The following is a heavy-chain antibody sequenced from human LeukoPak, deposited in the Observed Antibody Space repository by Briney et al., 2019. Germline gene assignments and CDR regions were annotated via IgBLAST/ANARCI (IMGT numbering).Heavy chain of an antibody. CDR3: ARGCGSDCYSDVSFYYYYGMDV. Sequence: ASVKVSCKASGYTFTSYGISWVRQARGQGLEWMGWISAYNGNTNYAQKLQGRVTMTTDTSTSTAYMELRSLRSDDTAVYYCARGCGSDCYSDVSFYYYYGMDVWGQGTTVTVSS. J-gene: IGHJ6*02. CDR1: GYTFTSYG. CDR2: ISAYNGNT. V-gene: IGHV1-18*01. D-gene: IGHD2-21*02.